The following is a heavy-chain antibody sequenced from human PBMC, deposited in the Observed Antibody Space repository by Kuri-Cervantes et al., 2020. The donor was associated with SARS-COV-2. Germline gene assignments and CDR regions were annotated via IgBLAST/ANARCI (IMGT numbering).Heavy chain of an antibody. J-gene: IGHJ3*01. V-gene: IGHV4-38-2*01. D-gene: IGHD3-3*01. CDR3: ARGRGVADDFNF. Sequence: SQTLSLTCAVPGYSISSGYYWGWIRQPPGKGLEWIGSIFHSGTTFYNPSLKSRVTISVDTSKNHFSLRLSSVTAADTAVYYCARGRGVADDFNFWGQGTMVTVSS. CDR2: IFHSGTT. CDR1: GYSISSGYY.